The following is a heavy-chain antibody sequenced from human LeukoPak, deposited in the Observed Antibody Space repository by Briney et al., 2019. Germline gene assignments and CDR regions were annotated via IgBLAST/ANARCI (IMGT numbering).Heavy chain of an antibody. CDR1: GGSSSSSSYY. D-gene: IGHD6-13*01. V-gene: IGHV4-39*01. CDR2: MSYSGST. J-gene: IGHJ4*02. Sequence: SETLSLTCTVSGGSSSSSSYYWGWLRQPPGKGLEWIGTMSYSGSTYYNPSLKSRVTISVDTSKNQLSLKLSSVTAADTAVYYCARLSSSHLPDNWGQGILVTVSS. CDR3: ARLSSSHLPDN.